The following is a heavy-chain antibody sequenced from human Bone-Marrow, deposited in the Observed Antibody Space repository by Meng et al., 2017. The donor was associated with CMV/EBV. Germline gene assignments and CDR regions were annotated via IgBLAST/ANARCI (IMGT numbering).Heavy chain of an antibody. CDR1: GYSISSGYY. Sequence: GSLRLSCTVSGYSISSGYYWGWIRQPPGKGLEWIGSIYHSGSTYYHPSLKSRVTISVDTSKNPFSLKLSSVTAADTAVYYCARRVVGFSAFDIWGQGTMVTVSS. CDR2: IYHSGST. D-gene: IGHD1-26*01. J-gene: IGHJ3*02. CDR3: ARRVVGFSAFDI. V-gene: IGHV4-38-2*02.